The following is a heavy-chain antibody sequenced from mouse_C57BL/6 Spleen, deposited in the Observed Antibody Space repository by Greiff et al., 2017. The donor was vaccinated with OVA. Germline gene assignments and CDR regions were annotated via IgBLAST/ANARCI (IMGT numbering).Heavy chain of an antibody. J-gene: IGHJ2*01. Sequence: VQRVESGPELVKPGASVKISCKASGYTFTDYYINWVKQRPGQGLEWIGWLYPGSGNTKYNEKFKGKATLTVDTSSSTAYMQLSSLTSEDSAVYFCAREGGLYYFDYWGQGTTLTVSS. CDR1: GYTFTDYY. D-gene: IGHD1-1*02. CDR2: LYPGSGNT. V-gene: IGHV1-84*01. CDR3: AREGGLYYFDY.